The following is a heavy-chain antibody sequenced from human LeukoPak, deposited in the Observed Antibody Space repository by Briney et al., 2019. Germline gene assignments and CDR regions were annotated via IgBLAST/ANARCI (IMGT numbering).Heavy chain of an antibody. CDR2: INPNSGGT. J-gene: IGHJ3*02. D-gene: IGHD6-19*01. CDR3: ARALRWDSSSAFDI. CDR1: GYTLTGYY. Sequence: ASVKVSCKASGYTLTGYYMHWVRQAPGQGLEWMGWINPNSGGTNYAQKFRGRVTMTRDTSITTAYMELSSLRSDDTAVYYCARALRWDSSSAFDIWGQGTMVTVSS. V-gene: IGHV1-2*02.